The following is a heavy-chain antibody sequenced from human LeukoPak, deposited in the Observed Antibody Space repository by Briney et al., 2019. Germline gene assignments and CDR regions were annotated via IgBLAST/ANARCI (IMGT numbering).Heavy chain of an antibody. Sequence: ASMKVSCKSSGYTFTDYFIHWVRQAPGQGLEWMGWINPNSGATKYAQKFQSRVSMTRDTSINTAYMDLTNLRSDDTAIFYCARVKKLMPELEFWGQGTLVTVSS. D-gene: IGHD2-2*01. V-gene: IGHV1-2*02. CDR1: GYTFTDYF. CDR3: ARVKKLMPELEF. J-gene: IGHJ4*02. CDR2: INPNSGAT.